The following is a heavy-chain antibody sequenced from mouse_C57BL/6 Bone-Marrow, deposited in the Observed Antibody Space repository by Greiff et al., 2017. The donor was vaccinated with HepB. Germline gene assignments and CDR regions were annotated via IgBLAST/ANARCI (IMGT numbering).Heavy chain of an antibody. V-gene: IGHV1-50*01. CDR1: GYTFTSYW. CDR2: IDPSDSYT. CDR3: ASYGSSYGWGMDY. Sequence: QVQLQQPGAELVKPGASVKLSCKASGYTFTSYWMQWVKQRPGQGLEWIGEIDPSDSYTNYNQKFKGKATLTVDTSSSTAYMQLSSLTSEDSAVYYCASYGSSYGWGMDYWGQGTSVTVSS. J-gene: IGHJ4*01. D-gene: IGHD1-1*01.